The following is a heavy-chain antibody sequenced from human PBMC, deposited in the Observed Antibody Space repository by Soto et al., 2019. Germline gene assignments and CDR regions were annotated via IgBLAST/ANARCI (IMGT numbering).Heavy chain of an antibody. CDR3: ATVATNSYNWLDP. D-gene: IGHD5-12*01. CDR1: GFTFSSYW. V-gene: IGHV3-74*01. J-gene: IGHJ5*02. CDR2: INSDGSKT. Sequence: GGSLRLSCAASGFTFSSYWVHWVRHAPGKGLVWVSRINSDGSKTTYAASVKGRFTISRDNAKNTVYLQMDSLRAEDTAVYYCATVATNSYNWLDPWGQGTLVTVSS.